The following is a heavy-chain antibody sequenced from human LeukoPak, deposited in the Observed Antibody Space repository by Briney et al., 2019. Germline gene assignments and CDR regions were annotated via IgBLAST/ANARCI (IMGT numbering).Heavy chain of an antibody. CDR3: ARDGGRYCSSTSCTGPSHWFDP. J-gene: IGHJ5*02. CDR1: GGSISSGDYY. CDR2: IYYSGST. Sequence: SETLSLTCTVSGGSISSGDYYWSWISQPPGKGLEWIGYIYYSGSTYYNPSLKSRVTISVDTSKNQFSLKLSSVTAADTAVYYCARDGGRYCSSTSCTGPSHWFDPWGQGTLVTVSS. D-gene: IGHD2-2*01. V-gene: IGHV4-30-4*08.